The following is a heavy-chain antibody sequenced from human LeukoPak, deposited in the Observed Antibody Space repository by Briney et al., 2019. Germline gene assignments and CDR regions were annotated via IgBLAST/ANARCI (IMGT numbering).Heavy chain of an antibody. J-gene: IGHJ5*02. CDR2: INPNSGGT. CDR1: GYTFTDYH. D-gene: IGHD6-6*01. CDR3: ARVEYSSSRFDP. V-gene: IGHV1-2*02. Sequence: ASVKVSCKASGYTFTDYHMHWVRQAPGQGLEWLGWINPNSGGTNYAQKFQGRVTMTRDTSISTAYMELSRLRSDDTAVYYCARVEYSSSRFDPWGQGTLVTVSS.